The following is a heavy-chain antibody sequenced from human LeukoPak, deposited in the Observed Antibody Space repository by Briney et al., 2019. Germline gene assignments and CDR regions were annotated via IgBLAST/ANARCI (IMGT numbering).Heavy chain of an antibody. CDR1: GFTFSSYA. V-gene: IGHV3-23*01. CDR2: ISASGGST. Sequence: GGSLRLSCAVSGFTFSSYAMSWVRQAPGRGLEWVSGISASGGSTYYADSVKGRFTIFRDNSKNTLTLQMNSLRAEDTAVYYCAKDPNGDYVGAFDMRGQGTLVTVSS. D-gene: IGHD4-17*01. CDR3: AKDPNGDYVGAFDM. J-gene: IGHJ3*02.